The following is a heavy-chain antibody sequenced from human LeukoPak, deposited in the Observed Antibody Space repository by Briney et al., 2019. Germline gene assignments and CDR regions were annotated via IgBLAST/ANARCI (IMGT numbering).Heavy chain of an antibody. Sequence: GGPLLFSGTTSVFAFDDFTRRWGHQPAGKGLGWVGFSRRRAFGVAAEYHATVKGRFIISRDDSKGIAYLQMNSLKTEDTAVYYCSRNGLVDFDYWGQGSRVIVSP. J-gene: IGHJ4*02. CDR1: VFAFDDFT. CDR2: SRRRAFGVAA. V-gene: IGHV3-49*04. CDR3: SRNGLVDFDY.